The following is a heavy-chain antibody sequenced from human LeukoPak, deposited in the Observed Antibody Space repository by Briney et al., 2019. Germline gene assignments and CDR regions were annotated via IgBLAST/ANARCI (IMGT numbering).Heavy chain of an antibody. CDR3: ARDHCSGGSCPLDY. CDR2: IIPTFGTA. Sequence: GASVKVSCKASGGTFSSYAISWVRQAPGQGLEWMGGIIPTFGTANYAQKFQGRVTITTDESTSTAYMELSSLRSEDTAVYYCARDHCSGGSCPLDYWGQGTLVTVSS. D-gene: IGHD2-15*01. J-gene: IGHJ4*02. CDR1: GGTFSSYA. V-gene: IGHV1-69*05.